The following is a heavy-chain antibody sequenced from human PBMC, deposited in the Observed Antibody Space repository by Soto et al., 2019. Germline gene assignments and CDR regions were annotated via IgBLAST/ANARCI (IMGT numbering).Heavy chain of an antibody. CDR3: ARQGSTGGAYFYGMDV. D-gene: IGHD3-16*01. CDR2: IYPDDSDR. J-gene: IGHJ6*02. V-gene: IGHV5-51*01. CDR1: GYSFVNYW. Sequence: GESLKISCQGSGYSFVNYWIAWVRQMPGKGLEWMGIIYPDDSDRRYSPSFQGQVTVSVDKSINTAYLQWSSLRASDTAVYYCARQGSTGGAYFYGMDVWGPGTTVTVS.